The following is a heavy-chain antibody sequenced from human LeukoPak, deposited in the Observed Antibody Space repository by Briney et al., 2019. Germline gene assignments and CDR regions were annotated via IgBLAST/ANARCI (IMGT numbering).Heavy chain of an antibody. D-gene: IGHD4-17*01. Sequence: HPGGSLRLSCAASGFTFSSYAMHWVRQAPGKALELVAVISYDGSNKYYADSVQGRFTISRDNSKNTLYLQMNSLRAEDTAVYYCARDLTTVTWGDYWGQGTLVTVSS. V-gene: IGHV3-30-3*01. J-gene: IGHJ4*02. CDR1: GFTFSSYA. CDR3: ARDLTTVTWGDY. CDR2: ISYDGSNK.